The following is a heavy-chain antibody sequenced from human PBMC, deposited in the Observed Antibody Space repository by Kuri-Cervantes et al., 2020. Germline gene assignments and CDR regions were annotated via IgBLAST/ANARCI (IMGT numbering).Heavy chain of an antibody. J-gene: IGHJ4*02. V-gene: IGHV5-51*01. Sequence: GGSLRLSCKGSGYSFTSYWIGWVRQMPGKGLEWMGIIYPGDSDTKYSPSFQGQVTISADKSISTAYLQWSSLKASDTAMYYYARRGYSNYGFDYWGQGTLVTVSS. CDR2: IYPGDSDT. D-gene: IGHD4-11*01. CDR1: GYSFTSYW. CDR3: ARRGYSNYGFDY.